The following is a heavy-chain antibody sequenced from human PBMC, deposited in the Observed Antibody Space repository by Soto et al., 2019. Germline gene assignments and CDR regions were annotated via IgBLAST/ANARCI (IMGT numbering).Heavy chain of an antibody. D-gene: IGHD1-26*01. V-gene: IGHV3-30*18. CDR2: ISYDGSNK. Sequence: PGGSLRLSCAASGFTFSSYGMHWVRQAPGKGLEWVAVISYDGSNKYYADSVKGRFTISRDNSKNTLYLQMNSLRAEDTAVYYCAKDPALVGATTGYFDYWGQGTLVTVSS. CDR1: GFTFSSYG. J-gene: IGHJ4*02. CDR3: AKDPALVGATTGYFDY.